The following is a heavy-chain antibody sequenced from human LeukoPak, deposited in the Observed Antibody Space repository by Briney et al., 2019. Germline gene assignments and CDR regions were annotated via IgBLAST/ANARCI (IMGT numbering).Heavy chain of an antibody. Sequence: PSETLSLTCTVSGGSISSYYWSWIRQPPGKGLEWIGYTYYSGSTNYNPSLKSRVTISVDTSKNQFSLKLSSVTAADTAVYYCARDIAAAGTHGPYYMDVWGKGTTVTVSS. CDR1: GGSISSYY. V-gene: IGHV4-59*01. J-gene: IGHJ6*03. CDR3: ARDIAAAGTHGPYYMDV. D-gene: IGHD6-13*01. CDR2: TYYSGST.